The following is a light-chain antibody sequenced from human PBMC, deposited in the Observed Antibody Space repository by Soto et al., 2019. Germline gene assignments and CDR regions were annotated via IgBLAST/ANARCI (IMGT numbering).Light chain of an antibody. CDR2: DVS. Sequence: QSVLTQPASVSGSPGQSITISCTGTRTDVGGYNYVSWYQQHPGKAPKLMISDVSNRPSGVSIRFSGSKSGNTASLTISGLQAEDEADYYCNSYSSSTTLYLFGTGTKATVL. CDR3: NSYSSSTTLYL. J-gene: IGLJ1*01. V-gene: IGLV2-14*01. CDR1: RTDVGGYNY.